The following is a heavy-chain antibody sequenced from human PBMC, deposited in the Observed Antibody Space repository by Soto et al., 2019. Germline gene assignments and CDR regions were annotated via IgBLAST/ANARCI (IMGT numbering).Heavy chain of an antibody. CDR2: INTGNGNT. D-gene: IGHD3-22*01. J-gene: IGHJ4*02. CDR3: ARSPQPYYYDSSGSIDY. CDR1: GYTFTSYD. Sequence: XSVKVSFNASGYTFTSYDINLVRHTTGQGFEWMGWINTGNGNTKYSQKFQGRVTITRDTSATTAYMELSSLRSEDTAMYYCARSPQPYYYDSSGSIDYWGQGTLVTVSS. V-gene: IGHV1-3*04.